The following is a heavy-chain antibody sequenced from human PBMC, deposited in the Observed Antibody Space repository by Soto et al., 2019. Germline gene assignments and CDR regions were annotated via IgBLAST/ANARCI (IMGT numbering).Heavy chain of an antibody. J-gene: IGHJ4*02. V-gene: IGHV3-53*01. CDR3: VSFGPIAAAGNY. D-gene: IGHD6-13*01. Sequence: GGSLRLSCAASGFTVSSNYMSWVRQAPGKGLEWVSVIYSGGSPYYADSVKGRFTISRDNSKNTLYLQMNSLRAEDTAVYYCVSFGPIAAAGNYWGQGTLVTVSS. CDR2: IYSGGSP. CDR1: GFTVSSNY.